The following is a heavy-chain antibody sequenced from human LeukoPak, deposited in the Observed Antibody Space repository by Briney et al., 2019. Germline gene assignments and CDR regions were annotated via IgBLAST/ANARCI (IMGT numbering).Heavy chain of an antibody. CDR2: ISANGGST. CDR3: AKGPSDRAIDY. V-gene: IGHV3-23*01. CDR1: GFTISTYA. Sequence: GGSLRLSCAASGFTISTYAMTWVRQAPGKGLEWVSSISANGGSTFCADSVKGRFAISRDPSKNTLYLQMDSLRVDDTAVYYCAKGPSDRAIDYWGEGTPVTVSS. J-gene: IGHJ4*02. D-gene: IGHD1-26*01.